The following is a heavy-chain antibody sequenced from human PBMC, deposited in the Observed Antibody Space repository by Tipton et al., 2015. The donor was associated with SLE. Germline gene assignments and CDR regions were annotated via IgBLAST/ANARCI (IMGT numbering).Heavy chain of an antibody. J-gene: IGHJ2*01. CDR2: IRYDGSNK. V-gene: IGHV3-30*02. CDR3: AKYLRTYWYFDL. CDR1: GFTFSTCG. D-gene: IGHD3/OR15-3a*01. Sequence: SLRLSCAASGFTFSTCGMYWVRQAPGKGLEWVAFIRYDGSNKYYADSVKGRFTISRDNSKNTLYLQMNSLRAEDTAVYYCAKYLRTYWYFDLWGRGTLVTVSS.